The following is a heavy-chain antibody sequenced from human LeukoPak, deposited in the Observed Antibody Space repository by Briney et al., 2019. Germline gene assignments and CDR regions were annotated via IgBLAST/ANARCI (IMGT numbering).Heavy chain of an antibody. D-gene: IGHD3-10*01. Sequence: PGRSLRLSCAASGFTLDDYAMHWVRQAPGKGLEWVAVISYDGSNKYYADSVKGRFTISRDNSKNTLYLQMNSLRAEDTAVYYCARGGSGSTWGQGTLVTVSS. CDR1: GFTLDDYA. CDR2: ISYDGSNK. J-gene: IGHJ5*02. V-gene: IGHV3-30*04. CDR3: ARGGSGST.